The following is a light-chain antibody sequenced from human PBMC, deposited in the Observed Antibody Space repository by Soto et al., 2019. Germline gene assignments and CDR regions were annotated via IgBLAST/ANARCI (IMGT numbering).Light chain of an antibody. CDR3: QQYSTLPHT. V-gene: IGKV3-20*01. J-gene: IGKJ2*01. CDR2: GIS. Sequence: ENVLTQSPCTLSLSPGEGATLSCRATQSVTSRYFAWYQQKPGQAPRLLIYGISSRATDIPDRFSGSGSGTDYTLTISRLEPEDFGVYYCQQYSTLPHTFGQGTKLEVK. CDR1: QSVTSRY.